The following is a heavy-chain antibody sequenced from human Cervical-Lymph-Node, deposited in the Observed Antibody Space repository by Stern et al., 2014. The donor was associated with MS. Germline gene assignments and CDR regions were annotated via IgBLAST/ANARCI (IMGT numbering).Heavy chain of an antibody. CDR1: GYTFTNYY. Sequence: VQLEESGPEVKKPGASVMVSCKTSGYTFTNYYIHWVRQAPGQGLEWMGIINPNGSVTASAQKFQGRFTITRDTSTTPVFMQMITLTSEDTAMYYCTRAVGGVGREWGQGTLVFVSS. V-gene: IGHV1-46*01. J-gene: IGHJ4*02. CDR3: TRAVGGVGRE. CDR2: INPNGSVT. D-gene: IGHD3-16*01.